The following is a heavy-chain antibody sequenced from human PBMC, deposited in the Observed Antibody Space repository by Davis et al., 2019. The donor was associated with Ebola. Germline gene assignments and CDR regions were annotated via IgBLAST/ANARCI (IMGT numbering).Heavy chain of an antibody. V-gene: IGHV3-23*01. J-gene: IGHJ5*02. CDR3: AKSVVLGREWFDP. Sequence: GESLKISCAASGFTFSSYAMSWVRQAPRKGLEWVSAISGSGGSTYYADSVKGRFTISRDNSKNTLYLQMNSLRAEDTAVYYCAKSVVLGREWFDPWGQGTLVTVSS. CDR2: ISGSGGST. CDR1: GFTFSSYA. D-gene: IGHD2-8*01.